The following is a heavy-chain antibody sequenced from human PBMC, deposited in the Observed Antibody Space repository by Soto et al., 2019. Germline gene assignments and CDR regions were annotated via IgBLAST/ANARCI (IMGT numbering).Heavy chain of an antibody. D-gene: IGHD3-3*01. CDR3: TRDRVGDDIWSVFDY. CDR1: GFTFSVYS. J-gene: IGHJ4*02. Sequence: EVQLVESGGGLVQPGGSLRLSCAASGFTFSVYSMNWVRQAPGKGLEWVSYITSSSNTIYYADSAKGRFTISRDNAKNSLYLQMNSLRDEDTAVYYCTRDRVGDDIWSVFDYWGQGTLVTVSS. CDR2: ITSSSNTI. V-gene: IGHV3-48*02.